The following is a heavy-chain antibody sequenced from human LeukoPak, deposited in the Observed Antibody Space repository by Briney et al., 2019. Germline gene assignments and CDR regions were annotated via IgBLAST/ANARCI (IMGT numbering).Heavy chain of an antibody. CDR3: ANHMCIAVAGTVDY. D-gene: IGHD6-19*01. CDR1: GFTFDDYA. Sequence: GGSLRLSCAASGFTFDDYAMHWVRQAPGKGLEWVSGISWNSGSIGYADSVKGRFTISRDNAKNSLYLQMNSLRAEDMALYYCANHMCIAVAGTVDYWGQGTLVTVSS. CDR2: ISWNSGSI. J-gene: IGHJ4*02. V-gene: IGHV3-9*03.